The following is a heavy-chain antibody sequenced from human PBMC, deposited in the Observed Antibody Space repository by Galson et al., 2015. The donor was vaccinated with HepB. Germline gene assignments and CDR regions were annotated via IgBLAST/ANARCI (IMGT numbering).Heavy chain of an antibody. J-gene: IGHJ5*02. CDR3: ALYNWNGNWFDP. Sequence: SVKVSCKVSGYTLTGLSMHWVRQAPGKRLEWMGGFDPEDGETIYAQNFQGRVTMTEDTSTDTAYMELTSLRSEDTALYYCALYNWNGNWFDPWGQGTLVTVSS. D-gene: IGHD1-20*01. V-gene: IGHV1-24*01. CDR1: GYTLTGLS. CDR2: FDPEDGET.